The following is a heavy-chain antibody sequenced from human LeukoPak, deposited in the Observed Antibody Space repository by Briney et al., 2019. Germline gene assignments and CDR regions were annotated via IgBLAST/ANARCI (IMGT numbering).Heavy chain of an antibody. Sequence: SETLSLTCTVSGGSISSSSYYWGWIRQPPGKGLEWIGSIYYSGSTYYNPSLKSRVTISEDTSKNQFSLKLSSVTAADTAVYYCARQTQDDSSGYYYPCYFDYWGQGALVTVSS. CDR3: ARQTQDDSSGYYYPCYFDY. D-gene: IGHD3-22*01. V-gene: IGHV4-39*01. CDR2: IYYSGST. CDR1: GGSISSSSYY. J-gene: IGHJ4*02.